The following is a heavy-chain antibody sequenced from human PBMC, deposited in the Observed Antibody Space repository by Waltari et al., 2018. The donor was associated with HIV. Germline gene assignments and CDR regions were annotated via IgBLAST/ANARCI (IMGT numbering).Heavy chain of an antibody. J-gene: IGHJ4*02. CDR3: GRYDGDGGGFDS. CDR1: GFSFIDYW. D-gene: IGHD4-17*01. V-gene: IGHV3-7*01. Sequence: EVQLVESGGGLVQPGGSLRLSCETSGFSFIDYWMGWVRQAPGKELEVVAMLRQDGVQPSCVSSMRVRFTVSRDNSGASMSLHMTSLRADDTAVYYCGRYDGDGGGFDSWGQGTLVSVSS. CDR2: LRQDGVQP.